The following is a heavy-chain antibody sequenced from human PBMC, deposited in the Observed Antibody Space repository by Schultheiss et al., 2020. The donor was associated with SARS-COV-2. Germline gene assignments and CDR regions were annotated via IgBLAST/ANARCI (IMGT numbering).Heavy chain of an antibody. V-gene: IGHV3-21*05. J-gene: IGHJ6*03. CDR2: ISSSSYI. CDR3: ARAGYSYGYYYYYMDV. D-gene: IGHD5-18*01. Sequence: RGSLRLSCAASGFTFSSYSMNWVRQAPGKGLEWVSYISSSSYIYYADSVKGRFTISRDNAKNSLYLQMNSLRAEDTAVYYCARAGYSYGYYYYYMDVWGKGTTVTVSS. CDR1: GFTFSSYS.